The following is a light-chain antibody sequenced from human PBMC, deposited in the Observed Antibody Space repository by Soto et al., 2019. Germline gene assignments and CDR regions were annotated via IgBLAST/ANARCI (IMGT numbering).Light chain of an antibody. CDR1: QTINSN. J-gene: IGKJ4*02. CDR3: QQYSDWPLT. CDR2: AAS. Sequence: EIVMTQSPATLSVSPGERATLSCRPSQTINSNLAWYQQRPRQAPRPLIYAASTRATGIPARFTGNGFVTEFTVTISSLQSEDFVVYYCQQYSDWPLTFGGGTKVEIK. V-gene: IGKV3D-15*01.